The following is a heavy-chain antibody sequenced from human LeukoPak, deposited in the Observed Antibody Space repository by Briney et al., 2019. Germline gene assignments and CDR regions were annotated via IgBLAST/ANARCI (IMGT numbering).Heavy chain of an antibody. CDR2: IYHSGST. V-gene: IGHV4-30-2*01. J-gene: IGHJ4*02. D-gene: IGHD3-22*01. Sequence: SETLSLTCAVSGGSIGSGGYSWSWIRQPPGKGLEWIGYIYHSGSTYYNPSLKSRVTISVDRSKNQFSLKLSSVTAADTAVYYCAGYDSSGRYFDYWGQGTLVTVSS. CDR3: AGYDSSGRYFDY. CDR1: GGSIGSGGYS.